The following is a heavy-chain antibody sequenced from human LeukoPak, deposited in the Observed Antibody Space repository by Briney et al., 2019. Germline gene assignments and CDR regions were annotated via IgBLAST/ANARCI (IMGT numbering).Heavy chain of an antibody. CDR3: ARYLRRGSYWGGYYFDY. CDR2: INHSGST. V-gene: IGHV4-34*01. D-gene: IGHD1-26*01. J-gene: IGHJ4*02. Sequence: SETLSLTCAVYGGSFSGYYWSWIRQPPGKGLEWIGEINHSGSTNYNPSLKSRVTISVDTSKNQFSLKLSSVTAADTAVYYCARYLRRGSYWGGYYFDYWGQGTLVTVSS. CDR1: GGSFSGYY.